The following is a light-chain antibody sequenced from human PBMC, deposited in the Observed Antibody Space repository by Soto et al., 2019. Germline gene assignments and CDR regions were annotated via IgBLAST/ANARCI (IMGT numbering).Light chain of an antibody. J-gene: IGKJ1*01. CDR1: QSISSW. Sequence: DIQMTQSPSTLSASVGDRVTISCRGSQSISSWLAWYQQKPGKAPKLLIYDASSLESGVATRFSGSGSGTEFTLIISGLQPEDSATYYCQQYTNTNNPWMFGQGTKVDI. V-gene: IGKV1-5*01. CDR3: QQYTNTNNPWM. CDR2: DAS.